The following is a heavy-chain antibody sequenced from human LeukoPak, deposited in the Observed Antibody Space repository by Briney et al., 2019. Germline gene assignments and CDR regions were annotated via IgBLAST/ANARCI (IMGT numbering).Heavy chain of an antibody. Sequence: GGSLSLSCAASGFTFSSYSMNWVRQAPGRGLEWVSSITSRSSYIYYADSVKGRFTISRDNANNSLYLRMNSLRAEDTAVYFCARGGATLYYFDYWGQGTLVTVSS. CDR3: ARGGATLYYFDY. V-gene: IGHV3-21*01. CDR1: GFTFSSYS. J-gene: IGHJ4*02. CDR2: ITSRSSYI. D-gene: IGHD1-26*01.